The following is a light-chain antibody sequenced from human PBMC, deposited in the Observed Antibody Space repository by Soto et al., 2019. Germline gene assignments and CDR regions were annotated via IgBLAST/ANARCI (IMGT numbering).Light chain of an antibody. J-gene: IGKJ1*01. V-gene: IGKV3D-15*01. CDR2: AAS. CDR3: QQYNNWWT. CDR1: QTVRSN. Sequence: EVVMTQSPATLSVSPGESATLSCRASQTVRSNLAWYQQKPGQAPRLLIYAASTRATGIPARFIGNGSGTEFTLTISSLQSEDFAVYYCQQYNNWWTFGQGTKVDIK.